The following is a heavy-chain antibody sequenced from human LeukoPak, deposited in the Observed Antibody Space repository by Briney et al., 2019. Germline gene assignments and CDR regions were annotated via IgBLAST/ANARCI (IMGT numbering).Heavy chain of an antibody. D-gene: IGHD6-19*01. CDR3: ASGVHYTSGWIDI. CDR2: ISSSGGTI. CDR1: GFTFRSNE. J-gene: IGHJ3*02. Sequence: QTGGSLRLSCAASGFTFRSNEMNWVRQAPGKGLEWLSYISSSGGTIHYVDSVKGRFTISRDNAKNSLFLQMNSLRAEDTAVYYCASGVHYTSGWIDIWGQGTMVTVSS. V-gene: IGHV3-48*03.